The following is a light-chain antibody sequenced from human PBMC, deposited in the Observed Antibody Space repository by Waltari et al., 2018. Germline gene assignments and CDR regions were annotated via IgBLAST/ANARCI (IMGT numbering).Light chain of an antibody. V-gene: IGLV4-60*03. J-gene: IGLJ3*02. CDR3: ETWDSNTRV. CDR2: LEDSGNY. Sequence: QPVLTQSSSTSASLGSSVKLTCTLDSGHSTYILAWHQQQAVKAPRYLMKLEDSGNYNKGSGVPDRFSGSSSGADRYLAIFNLQSEDEADYYCETWDSNTRVFGGGTKLTVL. CDR1: SGHSTYI.